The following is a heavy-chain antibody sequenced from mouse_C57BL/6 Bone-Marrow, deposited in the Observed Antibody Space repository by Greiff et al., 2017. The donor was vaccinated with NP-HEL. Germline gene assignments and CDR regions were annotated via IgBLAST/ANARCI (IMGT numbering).Heavy chain of an antibody. CDR1: GFSLSTFGMG. J-gene: IGHJ2*01. CDR2: IWWDDDK. CDR3: ARREISLDSSGPYYFDY. Sequence: QVTLKVCGPGILQPSQTLSLTCSFSGFSLSTFGMGVGWIRQPSGKGLEWLAHIWWDDDKYYNPALKSRLTISKDTSKNQVFLKIANVDTADTATYYCARREISLDSSGPYYFDYWGQGTTLTVSS. D-gene: IGHD3-2*02. V-gene: IGHV8-8*01.